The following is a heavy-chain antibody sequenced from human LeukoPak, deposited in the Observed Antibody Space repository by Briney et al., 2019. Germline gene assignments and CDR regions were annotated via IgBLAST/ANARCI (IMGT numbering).Heavy chain of an antibody. CDR2: ISSSGATI. D-gene: IGHD2/OR15-2a*01. CDR3: TRASVQWVLLT. J-gene: IGHJ5*02. Sequence: GGSLRLSCAASGFTFSSYEMNWVRQAPGKGLEWVSYISSSGATIYYADSVKGRFTISRDNAQNSLYLQMNILRAEDTAVYYGTRASVQWVLLTWGQGTTVTVSS. CDR1: GFTFSSYE. V-gene: IGHV3-48*03.